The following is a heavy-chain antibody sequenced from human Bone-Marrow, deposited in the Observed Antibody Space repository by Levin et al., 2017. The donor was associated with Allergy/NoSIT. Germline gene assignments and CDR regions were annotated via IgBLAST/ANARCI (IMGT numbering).Heavy chain of an antibody. V-gene: IGHV4-59*01. J-gene: IGHJ4*02. D-gene: IGHD3-10*01. CDR3: ARGDYSSSATYYHLLY. Sequence: PGGSLRLSCTVSGSSIDNYYWSWIRQSPGRGLEWIGCIYYSGSTNYNPSLKSRVTMSVDTSRNQFSLQLNSVTAADTAIYYCARGDYSSSATYYHLLYWGQGTLVTVSS. CDR1: GSSIDNYY. CDR2: IYYSGST.